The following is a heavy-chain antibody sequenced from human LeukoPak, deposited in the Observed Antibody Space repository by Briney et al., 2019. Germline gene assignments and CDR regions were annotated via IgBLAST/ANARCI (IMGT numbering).Heavy chain of an antibody. CDR3: ARGSPVTTRVIDY. Sequence: SETLSLTCTASGGSISSYYWSWIRQPPGKGLEWIGYIYHSGSTNYNPSLKSRVTISVDTSKNQFSLKLSSVTAADTAVYYCARGSPVTTRVIDYWGQGTLVTVSS. J-gene: IGHJ4*02. CDR1: GGSISSYY. V-gene: IGHV4-59*01. CDR2: IYHSGST. D-gene: IGHD4-11*01.